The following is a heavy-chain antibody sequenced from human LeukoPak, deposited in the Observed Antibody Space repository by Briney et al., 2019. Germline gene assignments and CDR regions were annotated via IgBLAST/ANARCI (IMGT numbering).Heavy chain of an antibody. CDR2: INPNSGGT. Sequence: ASVKVSCKTSGYTFTGYYMHWVRQAPGQGLEWMGWINPNSGGTNYAEKFQGRVTMTRDTSINTAYMELSSLRSDDTAVYYCAKTYDSGAYYPDYWDQGTLVTVSS. V-gene: IGHV1-2*02. CDR1: GYTFTGYY. J-gene: IGHJ4*02. CDR3: AKTYDSGAYYPDY. D-gene: IGHD3-22*01.